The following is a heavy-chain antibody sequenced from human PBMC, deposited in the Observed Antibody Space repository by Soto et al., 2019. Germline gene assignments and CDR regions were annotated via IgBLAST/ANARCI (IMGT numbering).Heavy chain of an antibody. CDR1: GFTFSSYE. CDR2: ISSSGSTI. CDR3: ARIWFGIPGRGWFDP. D-gene: IGHD3-10*01. J-gene: IGHJ5*02. V-gene: IGHV3-48*03. Sequence: EVQLVESGGGLVQPGGSLRLSCAASGFTFSSYEMNWVRQAPGKGLEWVSYISSSGSTIYYADSVKGRFTISRDNAKNSLYLQMNSLRAEDTAVYYCARIWFGIPGRGWFDPWGQGTLVTVSS.